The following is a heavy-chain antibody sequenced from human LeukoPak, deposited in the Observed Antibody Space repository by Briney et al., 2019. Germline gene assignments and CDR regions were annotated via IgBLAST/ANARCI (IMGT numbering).Heavy chain of an antibody. V-gene: IGHV3-53*04. CDR3: ARFLGTIAVAGKGYFDY. CDR1: GFTVSSNY. D-gene: IGHD6-19*01. J-gene: IGHJ4*02. CDR2: IYSAGST. Sequence: GGSLRLSCAASGFTVSSNYMSWVRQAPGKGLEWVSVIYSAGSTYYADSVKGPFTISRHNSKNTLYLQMNSLRAEDWAVYYCARFLGTIAVAGKGYFDYWGQGTLVTVSS.